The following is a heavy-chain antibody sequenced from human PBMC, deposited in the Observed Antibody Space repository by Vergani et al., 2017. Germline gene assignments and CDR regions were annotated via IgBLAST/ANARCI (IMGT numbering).Heavy chain of an antibody. V-gene: IGHV4-31*03. D-gene: IGHD3-10*01. CDR2: IYYSGST. CDR3: ARDYYGSGSYFDY. J-gene: IGHJ4*02. CDR1: GGSISSGGYY. Sequence: QVQLQESGPGLVKPSQTLSLTCSVSGGSISSGGYYWSWIRQHPGKGLEWIGYIYYSGSTYYNPSLKSRVTISVDTSKNQFSLKLSSVTAADTAVYYCARDYYGSGSYFDYWGQGTLVTVSS.